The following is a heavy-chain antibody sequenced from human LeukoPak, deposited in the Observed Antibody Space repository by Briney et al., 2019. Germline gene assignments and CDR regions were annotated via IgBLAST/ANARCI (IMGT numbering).Heavy chain of an antibody. CDR1: GYNFAIYW. J-gene: IGHJ4*02. V-gene: IGHV5-51*01. CDR2: IYPGDSDT. CDR3: ARQQGNYGGNLGY. Sequence: GESLKISCKGSGYNFAIYWIGWVRQMPGKGLEWIGFIYPGDSDTTYSPSFQGQVTISVDKSISTAYLQWSSLKASDTAIYYCARQQGNYGGNLGYWGQGTPVTVSS. D-gene: IGHD4-23*01.